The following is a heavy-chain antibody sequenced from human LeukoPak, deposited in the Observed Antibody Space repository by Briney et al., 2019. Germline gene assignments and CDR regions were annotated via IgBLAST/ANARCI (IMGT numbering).Heavy chain of an antibody. V-gene: IGHV3-23*01. D-gene: IGHD1-26*01. CDR2: IVHSSNT. J-gene: IGHJ4*02. CDR1: GFNLNSYA. CDR3: AKVSGVGATYFDY. Sequence: GGSLRLSCVASGFNLNSYAMNWVRQAPGKGLEWVSGIVHSSNTYYGDSVKGRFTISTDNSKNTLYLQMNSLRAEDTAVYYCAKVSGVGATYFDYWGQGTLVTVSS.